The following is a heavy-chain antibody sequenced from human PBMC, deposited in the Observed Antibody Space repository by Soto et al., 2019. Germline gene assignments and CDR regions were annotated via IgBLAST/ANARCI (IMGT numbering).Heavy chain of an antibody. Sequence: QVQLVQSGAEVKKPGYSVKVSGKASGGTFSSYAISWVRQAPGQGLEWMGGIFPIFGTANYAQKFQGRVTITADESTSTAYMELSSLRSEDTAVYYCARESRYCSGGSCYFLPGIDYWGQGTLVTVSS. J-gene: IGHJ4*02. D-gene: IGHD2-15*01. CDR1: GGTFSSYA. CDR3: ARESRYCSGGSCYFLPGIDY. CDR2: IFPIFGTA. V-gene: IGHV1-69*12.